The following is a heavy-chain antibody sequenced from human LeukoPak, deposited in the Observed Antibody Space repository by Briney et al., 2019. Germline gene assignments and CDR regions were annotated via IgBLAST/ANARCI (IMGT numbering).Heavy chain of an antibody. Sequence: PGGSLRLSCAASGFTFSSYAMSWVRQAPGKGLEWVSAISGSGGSTYYADSVKGRFTISRDNSKNTLYLQMNSLRAEDTAVYYCAKDNHLYYYDSSGYFALDYWGQGTLVTVSS. CDR2: ISGSGGST. CDR3: AKDNHLYYYDSSGYFALDY. D-gene: IGHD3-22*01. J-gene: IGHJ4*02. CDR1: GFTFSSYA. V-gene: IGHV3-23*01.